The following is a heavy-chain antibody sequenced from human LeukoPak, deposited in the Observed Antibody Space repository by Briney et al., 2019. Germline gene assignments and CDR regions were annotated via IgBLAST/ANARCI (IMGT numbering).Heavy chain of an antibody. Sequence: SETLSLTCTVSGGSISSYYWSWIRQPPGKGLEWIGYIYYSGSTNYNPSLKSRVTISVDTSKNQFSLKLSSVTAADTAVYYCARERGDTVTTDYWGQGTLVTVSS. CDR2: IYYSGST. D-gene: IGHD4-17*01. V-gene: IGHV4-59*01. CDR1: GGSISSYY. J-gene: IGHJ4*02. CDR3: ARERGDTVTTDY.